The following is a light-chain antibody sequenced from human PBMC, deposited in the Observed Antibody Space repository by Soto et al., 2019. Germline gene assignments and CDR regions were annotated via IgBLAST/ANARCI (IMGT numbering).Light chain of an antibody. CDR3: QQRGA. J-gene: IGKJ2*01. Sequence: EVVLTQSPATLSLSPGERATLSCRASQGVDSSLAWYQQKLGQAPRLLIYDASNRATGIPGRFSGSGSGTDFTLTISSLEPEDFAVYYCQQRGAFGQGTKVEIK. CDR1: QGVDSS. V-gene: IGKV3D-11*01. CDR2: DAS.